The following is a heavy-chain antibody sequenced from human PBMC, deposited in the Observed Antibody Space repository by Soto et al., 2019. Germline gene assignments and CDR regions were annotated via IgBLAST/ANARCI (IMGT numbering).Heavy chain of an antibody. J-gene: IGHJ4*02. CDR3: LYHYYDSSGYPYFDY. CDR2: ISAYNGNT. Sequence: ASVKIVCKASGSTCTSYCMSWVRQAPGQGREWMGWISAYNGNTNYAQKLQGRVTMTTDTPTSTAYMELSSLTSDDTAVYYCLYHYYDSSGYPYFDYWGQGTLVTVSS. D-gene: IGHD3-22*01. V-gene: IGHV1-18*04. CDR1: GSTCTSYC.